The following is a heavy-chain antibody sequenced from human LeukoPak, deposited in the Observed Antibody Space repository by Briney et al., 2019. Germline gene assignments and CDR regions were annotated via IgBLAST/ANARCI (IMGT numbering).Heavy chain of an antibody. CDR2: FYYSGST. Sequence: SETLSLTCTVSGGSISRYYWTWIRQPPGKGLEWIGYFYYSGSTNCNPSLKSRVTISVDTSKNQFSLKLSSVTAADTAVYYCASGSYSYYYMDVWGKGTTVTVSS. V-gene: IGHV4-59*01. CDR3: ASGSYSYYYMDV. J-gene: IGHJ6*03. CDR1: GGSISRYY.